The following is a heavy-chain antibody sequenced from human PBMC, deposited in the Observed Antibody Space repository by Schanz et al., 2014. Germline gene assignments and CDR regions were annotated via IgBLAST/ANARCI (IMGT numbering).Heavy chain of an antibody. CDR3: AREVGLYDRGWFDP. D-gene: IGHD3-22*01. CDR1: GGTFSRLT. V-gene: IGHV1-69*08. CDR2: IVPIAGIT. J-gene: IGHJ5*02. Sequence: QVQLVPSGADVKKPGSSVRVSCKASGGTFSRLTFSWVRQAPGQGLEWMGRIVPIAGITNYAQRFQGRVTITADKSSDTAYMELSSLRSEDTAVYYCAREVGLYDRGWFDPWGQGTLVTVSS.